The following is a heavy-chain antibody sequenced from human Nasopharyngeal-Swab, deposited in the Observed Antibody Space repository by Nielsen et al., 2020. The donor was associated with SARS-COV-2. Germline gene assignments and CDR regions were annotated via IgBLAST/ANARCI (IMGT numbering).Heavy chain of an antibody. CDR2: ISSSSYI. D-gene: IGHD5-12*01. Sequence: GESLKISCAASGFTFSSYSMNWVRQAPGKGLEWVSSISSSSYIYYADSVKGRFTISRDNAKNSLYLQMNSLSAEDTAVYYCARDPRYGGYLYYYYGMDVWGQGTTVTVSS. V-gene: IGHV3-21*01. CDR1: GFTFSSYS. J-gene: IGHJ6*02. CDR3: ARDPRYGGYLYYYYGMDV.